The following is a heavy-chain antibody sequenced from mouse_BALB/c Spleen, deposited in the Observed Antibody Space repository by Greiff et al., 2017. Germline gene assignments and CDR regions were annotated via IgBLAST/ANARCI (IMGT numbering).Heavy chain of an antibody. Sequence: VHVKQSGAELVKPGASVKLSCTASGFNIKDTYMHWVKQRPEQGLEWIGRIDPANGNTKYDPKFQGKATITADTSSNTAYLQLSSLTSEDTAVYYCARRGSSYGYFDVWGAGTTVTVSS. CDR2: IDPANGNT. D-gene: IGHD1-1*01. V-gene: IGHV14-3*02. CDR3: ARRGSSYGYFDV. J-gene: IGHJ1*01. CDR1: GFNIKDTY.